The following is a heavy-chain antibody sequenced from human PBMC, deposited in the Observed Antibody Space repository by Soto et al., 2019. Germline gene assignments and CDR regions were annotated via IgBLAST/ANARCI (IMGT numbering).Heavy chain of an antibody. D-gene: IGHD2-2*01. J-gene: IGHJ4*02. CDR2: IYYSGST. CDR1: GGSISSGGYY. Sequence: QVQLQESGPGLVKPSQTLSLTCTVSGGSISSGGYYWSWIRQHPGKGLEGIGYIYYSGSTYYNPSLKSRVTISVDTSKNQFSLKLSSVTAADTAVYYCARVGYCSSTSCYGGTYYFDYWGQGTLVTVSS. V-gene: IGHV4-31*03. CDR3: ARVGYCSSTSCYGGTYYFDY.